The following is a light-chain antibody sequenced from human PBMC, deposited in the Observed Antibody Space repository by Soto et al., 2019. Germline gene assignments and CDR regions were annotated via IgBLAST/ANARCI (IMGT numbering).Light chain of an antibody. V-gene: IGKV3-15*01. Sequence: IVMTQSPATMSVSPGERATLSCRASQSVSTNLAWYQQKPGQAPRLLIYGASTRATGIPARFSGGGSGTEFTLTISSLQSEDFAVYYCQHYNNWPPWTFGQGTKVET. CDR3: QHYNNWPPWT. CDR2: GAS. CDR1: QSVSTN. J-gene: IGKJ1*01.